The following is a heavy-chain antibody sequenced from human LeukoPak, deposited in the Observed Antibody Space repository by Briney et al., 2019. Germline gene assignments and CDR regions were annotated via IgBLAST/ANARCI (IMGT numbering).Heavy chain of an antibody. CDR2: IWPDGSDK. CDR3: GRWGVNAGLDR. CDR1: GFTFSDYW. J-gene: IGHJ5*02. V-gene: IGHV3-7*01. D-gene: IGHD3-10*01. Sequence: GGSLRLSCAASGFTFSDYWMAWVRQAPGKGLEWVANIWPDGSDKYHVDSVRGRFTIYRDNAQNSLNLQMNSLRAEDSGVYYCGRWGVNAGLDRWGQGTLVIVSS.